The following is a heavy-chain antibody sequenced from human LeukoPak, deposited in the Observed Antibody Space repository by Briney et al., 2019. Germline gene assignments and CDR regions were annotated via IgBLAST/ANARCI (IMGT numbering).Heavy chain of an antibody. CDR3: ARADWGTGYYYYYMDV. V-gene: IGHV4-30-4*08. Sequence: SETLSLNCTVSGGSISSGDYYWSWIRQPPGKGLEWIGYIYYSGSTYYNPSLKSRVTISVDTSKNQFSLKLSSVTAADTAVYYCARADWGTGYYYYYMDVWGKGTTVTVSS. CDR1: GGSISSGDYY. J-gene: IGHJ6*03. D-gene: IGHD7-27*01. CDR2: IYYSGST.